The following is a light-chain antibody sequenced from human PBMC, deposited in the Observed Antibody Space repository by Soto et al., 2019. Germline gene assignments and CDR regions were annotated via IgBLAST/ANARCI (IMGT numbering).Light chain of an antibody. CDR2: DVS. CDR3: SSYTSSSTL. CDR1: SSDVGGYNY. Sequence: QSALTQPASVSGSPGQSITISCTGTSSDVGGYNYVSWYQQHPGKAPKLMIYDVSNRPSGVSNRFSGSKSGNTASLTISGLQAEYEADYYSSSYTSSSTLFGTGTNVTVL. J-gene: IGLJ1*01. V-gene: IGLV2-14*01.